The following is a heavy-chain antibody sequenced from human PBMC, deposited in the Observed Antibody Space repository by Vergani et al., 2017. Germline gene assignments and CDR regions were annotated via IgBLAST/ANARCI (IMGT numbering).Heavy chain of an antibody. D-gene: IGHD1-26*01. CDR2: IIPIFGTA. CDR3: ARNSGSYLVGHGAFDI. V-gene: IGHV1-69*01. CDR1: GGTFSSYA. Sequence: QVQLVQSGAEVKKPGSSVKVSCKASGGTFSSYAISWVRQAPGQGLEWMGGIIPIFGTANYAKKFQGRVTITAGESTSKAYMELSSLRSEDTAVYYCARNSGSYLVGHGAFDIWGQGTMVTVSS. J-gene: IGHJ3*02.